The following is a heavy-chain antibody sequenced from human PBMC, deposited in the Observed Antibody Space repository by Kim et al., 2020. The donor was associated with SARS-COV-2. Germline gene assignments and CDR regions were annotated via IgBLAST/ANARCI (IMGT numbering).Heavy chain of an antibody. CDR3: ARVNCSSTSCYTYNWFDP. CDR1: GGTFSSYA. Sequence: SVKVSCKASGGTFSSYAISWVRQAPGQGLEWMGGIIPIFGTANYAQKFQGRVTITADESTSTAYMELSSLRSEDTAVYYCARVNCSSTSCYTYNWFDPWGQGTLVTVSS. D-gene: IGHD2-2*02. CDR2: IIPIFGTA. J-gene: IGHJ5*02. V-gene: IGHV1-69*13.